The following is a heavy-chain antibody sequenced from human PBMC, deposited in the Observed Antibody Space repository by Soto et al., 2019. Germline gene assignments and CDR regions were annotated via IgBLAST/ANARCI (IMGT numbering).Heavy chain of an antibody. CDR2: IKSKTDGGTT. V-gene: IGHV3-15*01. Sequence: GGSLRLSCAASGFTFSNAWMSWVRQAPGKGLEWVGRIKSKTDGGTTDYAAPMKGRFTISRDDSKNTLYLQMNSLKTEDTAVYYCTSQLMVRGADDAFDIWGQGTMVTVSS. J-gene: IGHJ3*02. CDR1: GFTFSNAW. D-gene: IGHD3-10*01. CDR3: TSQLMVRGADDAFDI.